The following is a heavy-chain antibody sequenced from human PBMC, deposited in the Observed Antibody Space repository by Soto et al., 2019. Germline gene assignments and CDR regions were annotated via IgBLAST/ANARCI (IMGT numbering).Heavy chain of an antibody. CDR3: ANGAAAGIPSYYYYYYGMDV. CDR1: GFTFSSHG. V-gene: IGHV3-30*18. CDR2: ISYDGSNK. D-gene: IGHD6-13*01. Sequence: QVQLVESGGGVVQPGRSLRLSCAASGFTFSSHGMHWVRQAPGKGLEWVAVISYDGSNKYYADSVKGRFTISRDNSKNTLYLQMNSLRAEDTAVYYCANGAAAGIPSYYYYYYGMDVWGQGTTVTVSS. J-gene: IGHJ6*02.